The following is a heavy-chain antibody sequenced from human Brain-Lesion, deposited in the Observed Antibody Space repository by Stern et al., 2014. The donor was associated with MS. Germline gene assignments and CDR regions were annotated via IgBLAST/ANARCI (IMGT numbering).Heavy chain of an antibody. D-gene: IGHD4-17*01. J-gene: IGHJ4*02. CDR3: ARTGDDFGDYSLSY. CDR1: GGSINTNNYY. V-gene: IGHV4-39*01. CDR2: IYSSGST. Sequence: QVQLVESGPGLVKPSETLSLTCTVSGGSINTNNYYWGWIRQPPGKGLEWIGNIYSSGSTFYSPSLKSRATMSVDTSKNQFSRNLSSVTAADTAVYYCARTGDDFGDYSLSYWGQGTLVTVSS.